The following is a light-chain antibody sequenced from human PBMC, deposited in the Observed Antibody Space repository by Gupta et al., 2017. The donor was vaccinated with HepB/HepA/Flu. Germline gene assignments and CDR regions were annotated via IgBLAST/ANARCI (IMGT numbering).Light chain of an antibody. Sequence: DIVMTQSPATLSVSPGERATLSCRASQSINRNLAWYQQKPGQAPRLLIYDASTRATGIPARFSGSGSGTEVTLTISSLLSEDFAVYYCQQYNYWPWTFGQGTKVEIK. V-gene: IGKV3-15*01. J-gene: IGKJ1*01. CDR1: QSINRN. CDR2: DAS. CDR3: QQYNYWPWT.